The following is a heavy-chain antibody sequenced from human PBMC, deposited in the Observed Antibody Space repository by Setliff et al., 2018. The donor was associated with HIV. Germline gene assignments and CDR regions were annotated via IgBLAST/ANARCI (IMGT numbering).Heavy chain of an antibody. D-gene: IGHD7-27*01. CDR2: SGNSDHI. CDR3: ARHMPSGDPFGF. Sequence: GGSLRLSCAASGFTVSSNYMYWLRQAPGAGLEWVSSISGNSDHIYYADSVMGRFTISRDYSKNTLYLQMHSLRAEDTAMYYCARHMPSGDPFGFWGQGTLVTVSS. CDR1: GFTVSSNY. V-gene: IGHV3-21*04. J-gene: IGHJ4*02.